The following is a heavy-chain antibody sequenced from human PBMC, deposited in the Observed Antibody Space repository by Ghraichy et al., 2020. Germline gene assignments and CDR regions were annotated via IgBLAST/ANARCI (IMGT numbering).Heavy chain of an antibody. D-gene: IGHD6-19*01. CDR1: KLTFSNYY. CDR3: ARVAVAGYYFDY. J-gene: IGHJ4*02. Sequence: GGSLRLSCAASKLTFSNYYMSWVRQAPGKGLEWISYINSGSSTISYADSVKGRFTISRDNAENSLYLQMDSLRVEDTAMYYCARVAVAGYYFDYWGQGTLVTVSS. V-gene: IGHV3-11*01. CDR2: INSGSSTI.